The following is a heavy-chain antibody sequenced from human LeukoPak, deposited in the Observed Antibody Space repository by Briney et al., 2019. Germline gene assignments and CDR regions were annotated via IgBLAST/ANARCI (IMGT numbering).Heavy chain of an antibody. J-gene: IGHJ4*02. CDR3: ARDSLDVFRATGGDY. CDR2: INPNSGGT. D-gene: IGHD2-21*01. V-gene: IGHV1-2*02. Sequence: ASVKVSCKASGYAFTAYHMHWVRQAPGQGLEWMGWINPNSGGTNYEQKFQGRVTMTRDTSISTAYMELSRLRSDDTAVYYCARDSLDVFRATGGDYWGQGTLVTVSS. CDR1: GYAFTAYH.